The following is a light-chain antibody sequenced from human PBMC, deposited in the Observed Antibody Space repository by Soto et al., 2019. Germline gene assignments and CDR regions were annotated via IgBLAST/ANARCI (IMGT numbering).Light chain of an antibody. CDR2: GAS. Sequence: EIVMTQSPATLSVSPGERATLSCRASQSVSSNLAWYQQKPGQAPRLLIYGASTRATGIPARFSGSGSGTESTTTISRLRSDDFVFYYCQQYNYSFTFGHGTKLEIK. V-gene: IGKV3-15*01. CDR3: QQYNYSFT. CDR1: QSVSSN. J-gene: IGKJ2*01.